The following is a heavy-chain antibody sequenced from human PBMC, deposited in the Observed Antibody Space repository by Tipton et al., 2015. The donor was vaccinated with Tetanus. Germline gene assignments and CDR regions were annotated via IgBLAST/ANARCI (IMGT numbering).Heavy chain of an antibody. J-gene: IGHJ4*02. Sequence: LRLSCSVSGGSVRSGDYSWNWIRQPPGKGLEWLAYVSYSGRSNSNYSLKSRLSISRDTSKNQFSLRLASVTAADTAVYYCARANNGFPKKGPFDVWGQGILVIVSS. CDR2: VSYSGRS. D-gene: IGHD1-14*01. V-gene: IGHV4-61*08. CDR1: GGSVRSGDYS. CDR3: ARANNGFPKKGPFDV.